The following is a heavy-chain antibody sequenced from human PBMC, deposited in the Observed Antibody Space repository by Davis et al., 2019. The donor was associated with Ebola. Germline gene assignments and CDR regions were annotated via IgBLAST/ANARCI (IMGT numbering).Heavy chain of an antibody. Sequence: SETLSLTCTVSGGSISSYYLSWIRQPPGKGLEWIGYIYYSGSTNYNPSLKSRVTISVDTSKNQFSLKLSSVTAADTAVYYCARRLITYDSSGYYHDAFDIWGQGTMVTVSS. D-gene: IGHD3-22*01. CDR2: IYYSGST. J-gene: IGHJ3*02. CDR3: ARRLITYDSSGYYHDAFDI. V-gene: IGHV4-59*08. CDR1: GGSISSYY.